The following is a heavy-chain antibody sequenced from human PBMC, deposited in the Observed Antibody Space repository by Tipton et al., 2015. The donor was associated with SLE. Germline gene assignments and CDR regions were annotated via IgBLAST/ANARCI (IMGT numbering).Heavy chain of an antibody. D-gene: IGHD5-24*01. J-gene: IGHJ5*02. CDR3: AASGYNFLSWFDP. CDR2: IHHSGSA. V-gene: IGHV4-59*01. CDR1: GGSISSYY. Sequence: TLSLTCTVSGGSISSYYWSWIRQPPGKGLEWIGYIHHSGSANYNPSLKSRVTISMDTSKNQVSLRMTSVTAADTAVYYCAASGYNFLSWFDPWGQGTPVTVSP.